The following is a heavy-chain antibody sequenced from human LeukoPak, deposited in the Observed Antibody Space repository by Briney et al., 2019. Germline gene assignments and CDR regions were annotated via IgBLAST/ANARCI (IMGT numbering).Heavy chain of an antibody. V-gene: IGHV3-48*04. J-gene: IGHJ4*02. CDR1: GFTFSSYS. D-gene: IGHD3-16*01. Sequence: GGSLRLSCAASGFTFSSYSMNWVRQAPGKGLEWVSYISSSSSTIYYADSVKGRFTISRDNAKNSLYLQMNSLRAEDTAVYYCAGEGGYVARSFDYGAQGTLVTASS. CDR3: AGEGGYVARSFDY. CDR2: ISSSSSTI.